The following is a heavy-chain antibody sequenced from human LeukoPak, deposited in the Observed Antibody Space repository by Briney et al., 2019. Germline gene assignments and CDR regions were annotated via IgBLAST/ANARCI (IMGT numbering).Heavy chain of an antibody. V-gene: IGHV3-23*01. CDR1: GFTFSSYA. Sequence: GGSLRLSCAASGFTFSSYAMSWVRQAPGKGLEWVSAISGSGGGTYYADAMKGRFSISRDNSKNTLSLQMNSLRVEDTAVYYCAKGGRGSWAGNTGDWGQGTLVSVSS. CDR3: AKGGRGSWAGNTGD. CDR2: ISGSGGGT. D-gene: IGHD3-10*01. J-gene: IGHJ4*02.